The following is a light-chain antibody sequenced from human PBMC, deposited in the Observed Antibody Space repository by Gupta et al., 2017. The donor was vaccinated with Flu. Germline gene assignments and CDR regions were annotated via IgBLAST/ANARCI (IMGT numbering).Light chain of an antibody. J-gene: IGLJ3*02. V-gene: IGLV1-47*01. CDR1: TSNIGNNY. Sequence: QSVLTQPRSKSGNPGQRVTISCSGSTSNIGNNYVFWYQQLAGAAPKLLIFRNDQRPSGVSDRFSGSRSGTSSSLVISGLRSEDEADYHCATWDDSLSEWVFGGGTRVTVL. CDR3: ATWDDSLSEWV. CDR2: RND.